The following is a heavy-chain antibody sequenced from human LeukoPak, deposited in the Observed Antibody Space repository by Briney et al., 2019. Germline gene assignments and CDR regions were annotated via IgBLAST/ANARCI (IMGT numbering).Heavy chain of an antibody. Sequence: SETLSLACTVSGGSISSSSYYWGWIRQPPGKGLEWIGSIYYSGSTYYNPSLKSRVTISVDTSKNQFSLKLSSVTAADTAVYYCARQVVVVAASVYFDYWGRGTLVTVSS. CDR2: IYYSGST. CDR1: GGSISSSSYY. D-gene: IGHD2-15*01. CDR3: ARQVVVVAASVYFDY. J-gene: IGHJ4*02. V-gene: IGHV4-39*01.